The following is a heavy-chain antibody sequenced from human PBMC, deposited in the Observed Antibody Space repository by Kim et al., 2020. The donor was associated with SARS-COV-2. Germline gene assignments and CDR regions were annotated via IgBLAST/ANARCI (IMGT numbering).Heavy chain of an antibody. D-gene: IGHD4-17*01. Sequence: GGSLRLSCAASGFTVSSNYMSWVRQAPGKGLEWVSVIYSGGSTYYADSVKGRFTISRDNSKNTLYLQMNSLRAEDTAVYYCARVAHDYGDYLIDYWGQGTLVTVSS. CDR3: ARVAHDYGDYLIDY. CDR2: IYSGGST. CDR1: GFTVSSNY. J-gene: IGHJ4*02. V-gene: IGHV3-53*01.